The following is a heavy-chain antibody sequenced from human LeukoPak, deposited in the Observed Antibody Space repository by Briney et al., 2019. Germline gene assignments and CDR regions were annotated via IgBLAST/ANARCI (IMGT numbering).Heavy chain of an antibody. D-gene: IGHD1-26*01. V-gene: IGHV3-33*03. CDR2: IWGEGSYK. J-gene: IGHJ4*02. CDR3: AKPTRGSGSFLIDY. CDR1: GLRFCNYG. Sequence: GGSLSLSCEVSGLRFCNYGMQWARQAPGGGREWVAVIWGEGSYKYYADSVEGRFTSSRDKSKSTLYLQMNSLNAEDTAVYYCAKPTRGSGSFLIDYWGQGTLVTVSS.